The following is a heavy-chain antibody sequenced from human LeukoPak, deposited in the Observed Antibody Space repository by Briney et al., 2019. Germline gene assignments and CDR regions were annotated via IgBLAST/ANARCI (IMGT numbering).Heavy chain of an antibody. Sequence: SGGSLRLSCAASGFTFSSYGMHWVRQAPGKGLEWVAFIRYDGSNKYYADSVKGRFTISRDNSKNTLYLQMNSLRAEDTAVYYCAKDHSVTMIVGGVDHWGQGTLVTVSS. CDR2: IRYDGSNK. CDR3: AKDHSVTMIVGGVDH. V-gene: IGHV3-30*02. CDR1: GFTFSSYG. D-gene: IGHD3-22*01. J-gene: IGHJ4*02.